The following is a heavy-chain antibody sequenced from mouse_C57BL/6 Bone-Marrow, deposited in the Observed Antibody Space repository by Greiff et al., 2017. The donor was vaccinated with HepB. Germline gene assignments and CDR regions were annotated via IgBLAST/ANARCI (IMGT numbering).Heavy chain of an antibody. CDR3: ARPKPLNYCAMDY. V-gene: IGHV1-64*01. CDR2: IHPNSGST. J-gene: IGHJ4*01. Sequence: QVQLQQPGAELVKPGASVKLSCKASGYTFTSYWMHWVKQRPGQGLEWIGMIHPNSGSTNYNEKFKSKATLTVDKSSSTAYMQLSSLTSEDSAVYYCARPKPLNYCAMDYWGKGTSVTVSS. D-gene: IGHD1-3*01. CDR1: GYTFTSYW.